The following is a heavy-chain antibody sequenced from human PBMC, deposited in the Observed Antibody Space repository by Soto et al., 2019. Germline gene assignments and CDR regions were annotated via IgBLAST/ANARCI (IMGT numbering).Heavy chain of an antibody. D-gene: IGHD2-15*01. Sequence: SETLSLTCAVYGGSFSGYYWSWIRQPPGKGLEWIGEINHSGSTNYNPSLKSRVTISVDTSKNQFSLKLSSVTAADTAVYYCARGEFGGGDIYYYYMDVWGKGTTVTVSS. J-gene: IGHJ6*03. CDR2: INHSGST. CDR3: ARGEFGGGDIYYYYMDV. V-gene: IGHV4-34*01. CDR1: GGSFSGYY.